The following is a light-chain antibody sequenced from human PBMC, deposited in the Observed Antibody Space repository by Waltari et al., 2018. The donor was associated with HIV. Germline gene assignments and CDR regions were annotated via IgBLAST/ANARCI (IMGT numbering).Light chain of an antibody. CDR2: KTS. Sequence: DIQMTQSPSTLSASIGDRVSITCRASHNVGTWLAWYQQKPGKAPSPLISKTSTLESGVPTNFSGSGSGTYFTLTISALRPDDFASYFCQQYSSFPITFGQGTKL. CDR1: HNVGTW. J-gene: IGKJ2*01. CDR3: QQYSSFPIT. V-gene: IGKV1-5*03.